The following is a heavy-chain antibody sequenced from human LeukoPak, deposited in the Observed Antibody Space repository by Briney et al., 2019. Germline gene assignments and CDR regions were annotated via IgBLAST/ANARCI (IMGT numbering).Heavy chain of an antibody. CDR3: ARVNRNTIFGVVMDF. D-gene: IGHD3-3*01. V-gene: IGHV4-59*08. CDR2: IYYSGST. Sequence: PSETLSLTCTVSGGSISSYYWSWIRQPPGKGLEWIGYIYYSGSTNYNPSLKSRVTISVDTSKNQFSLKLSSVTAADTAVYYCARVNRNTIFGVVMDFWGQGTLVTVSS. J-gene: IGHJ4*02. CDR1: GGSISSYY.